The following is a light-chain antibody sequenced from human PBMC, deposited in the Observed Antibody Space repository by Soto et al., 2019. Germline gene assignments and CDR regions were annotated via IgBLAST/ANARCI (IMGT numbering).Light chain of an antibody. Sequence: EIGITQSPDTLSVSPGERATLSCRASQRIINNLAWYQQKPGQAPRLLIYGASTRATGVPARFSGSGSETDFTLTISNLQSEDCAVYYCQHYNNWPPYTFGQGTKVDI. CDR3: QHYNNWPPYT. V-gene: IGKV3D-15*01. CDR1: QRIINN. J-gene: IGKJ2*01. CDR2: GAS.